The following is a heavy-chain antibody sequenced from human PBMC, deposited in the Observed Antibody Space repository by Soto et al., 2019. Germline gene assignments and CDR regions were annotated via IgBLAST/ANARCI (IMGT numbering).Heavy chain of an antibody. J-gene: IGHJ6*02. V-gene: IGHV4-59*08. D-gene: IGHD3-10*01. Sequence: SETLCLTCSISGGAISSSGRHFSNHYCSWIRLSPGKGLEWIGYISNIGFTRYNPSLKSRVSISVDTSKNQFSLKLTSVTAADTAVYYCTTQGFGGLHGLVDVWGQGTTV. CDR1: GGAI. CDR3: TTQGFGGLHGLVDV. CDR2: ISNIGFT.